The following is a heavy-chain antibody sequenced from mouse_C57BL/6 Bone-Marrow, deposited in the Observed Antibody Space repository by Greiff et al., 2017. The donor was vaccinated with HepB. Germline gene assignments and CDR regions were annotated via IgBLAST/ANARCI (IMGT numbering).Heavy chain of an antibody. J-gene: IGHJ3*01. Sequence: QVQLQQSGPGLVQPSQSLSITCTVSGFSLTSYGVHWVRPPPGKGLEWLGVIWSGGSTDYNAAFISRLSISKDNSKSQVFFKMNSLQADDTAIYYCAKPLIYYGYDGAYWGQGTLVTVSA. CDR2: IWSGGST. CDR3: AKPLIYYGYDGAY. D-gene: IGHD2-2*01. V-gene: IGHV2-4*01. CDR1: GFSLTSYG.